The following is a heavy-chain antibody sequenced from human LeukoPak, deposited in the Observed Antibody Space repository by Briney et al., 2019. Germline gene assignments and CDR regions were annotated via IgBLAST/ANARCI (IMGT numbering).Heavy chain of an antibody. CDR2: ISWNSGSI. CDR1: GLTFDDYA. V-gene: IGHV3-9*01. D-gene: IGHD3-10*02. J-gene: IGHJ6*04. Sequence: GGSLRLSCAASGLTFDDYAMHWVWQAPGKGLERVSGISWNSGSIGYADSVKGRFTSPRDNAKNSLYLQMNSLRAEDTAVYYCAELGITMIGGVWGKGTTVTISS. CDR3: AELGITMIGGV.